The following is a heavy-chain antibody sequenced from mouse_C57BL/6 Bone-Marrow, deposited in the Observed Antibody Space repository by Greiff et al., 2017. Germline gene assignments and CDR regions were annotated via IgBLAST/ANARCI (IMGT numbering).Heavy chain of an antibody. V-gene: IGHV7-3*01. Sequence: EVKLMESGGGLVQPGGSLSLSCAASGFTFTDYYMSWVRQPPGKALEWLGFIRNKANGYTTEYRAPVKGRFTISSDNSQSILYLQMNALGAEDIATYYCAGYDYGSHFDYWGQGTTLTVSS. CDR1: GFTFTDYY. CDR3: AGYDYGSHFDY. CDR2: IRNKANGYTT. D-gene: IGHD1-1*01. J-gene: IGHJ2*01.